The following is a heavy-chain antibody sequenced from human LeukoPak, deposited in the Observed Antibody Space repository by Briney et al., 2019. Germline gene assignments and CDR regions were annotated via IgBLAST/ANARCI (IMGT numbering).Heavy chain of an antibody. Sequence: PGGSLRLSCAASGFSFSNHWMHWVRQVPGKGLVWLSRINSDGSSTTYADSVKGRFTISRDNAKNTLYLQMNSLRDEDTAVYYCTRDVSQSSSWYGEFDYWGQGTQVTVSS. CDR1: GFSFSNHW. CDR3: TRDVSQSSSWYGEFDY. D-gene: IGHD6-13*01. J-gene: IGHJ4*02. CDR2: INSDGSST. V-gene: IGHV3-74*03.